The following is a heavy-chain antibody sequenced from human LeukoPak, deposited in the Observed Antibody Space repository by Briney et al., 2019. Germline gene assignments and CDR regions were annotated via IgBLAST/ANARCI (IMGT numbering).Heavy chain of an antibody. CDR2: LSSSGTTT. Sequence: GGSLRLSCAASGFTFSKYEMNWVRQAPGKGLEWVSYLSSSGTTTYYADSVKGRFTISRDNAKNSLYLQMNSPRAEDTAVYYCARQDTTMGNSFDYWGQGTLVTVSS. V-gene: IGHV3-48*03. J-gene: IGHJ4*02. CDR3: ARQDTTMGNSFDY. CDR1: GFTFSKYE. D-gene: IGHD5-18*01.